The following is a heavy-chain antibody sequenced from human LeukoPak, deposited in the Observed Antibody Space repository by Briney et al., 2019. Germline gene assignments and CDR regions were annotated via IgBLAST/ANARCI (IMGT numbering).Heavy chain of an antibody. CDR1: GFTFSAYY. CDR2: IRNKANSYTA. V-gene: IGHV3-72*01. CDR3: AKDGGSGSYYHIDY. Sequence: GGSLRLSCAASGFTFSAYYMDWVRQSPGKGLEWVGRIRNKANSYTAEYAASVKGRFTISRDNSKNTLYLQMNSLRAEDTAVYYCAKDGGSGSYYHIDYWGQGTLVTVSS. J-gene: IGHJ4*02. D-gene: IGHD3-10*01.